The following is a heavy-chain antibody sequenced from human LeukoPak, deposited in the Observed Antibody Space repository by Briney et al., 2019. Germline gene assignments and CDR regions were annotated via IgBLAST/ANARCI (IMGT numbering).Heavy chain of an antibody. D-gene: IGHD2-2*01. CDR3: AKVYDNQLLFNWFDP. CDR1: GFTFDDYA. CDR2: ISWNSGSI. J-gene: IGHJ5*02. Sequence: GGSLRLSCAASGFTFDDYAMHWVRHAPGKGLEWVSGISWNSGSIGYADSVKGRFTISRDNSKNTLYLQMNSLRAEDTAVYYCAKVYDNQLLFNWFDPWGQGTLVTVSS. V-gene: IGHV3-9*01.